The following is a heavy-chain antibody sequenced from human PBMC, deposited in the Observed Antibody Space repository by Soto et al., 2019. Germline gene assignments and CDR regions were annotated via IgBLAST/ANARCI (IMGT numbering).Heavy chain of an antibody. V-gene: IGHV3-21*01. J-gene: IGHJ4*02. CDR3: ARAVRSSWYFDY. CDR2: ISSGSRYI. D-gene: IGHD6-13*01. CDR1: GFTFSSYS. Sequence: GGSLRLSCAASGFTFSSYSMNWVRQAPGKGLEWVSSISSGSRYIYFADSVRGRFTISRDNVKNSLYLQMDSLRAEDTAVYYCARAVRSSWYFDYWGQGTLVTVSS.